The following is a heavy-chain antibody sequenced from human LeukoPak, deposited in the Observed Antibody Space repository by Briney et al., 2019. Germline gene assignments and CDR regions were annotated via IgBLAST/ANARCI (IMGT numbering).Heavy chain of an antibody. CDR3: ARGRLQLWAFPLPYNHYAIDV. Sequence: KTSQTLSLNCTVSGGSISSGDYYWSWIRQPPGKGLEWIGYIYYSGSTYYNPSLKSRVTISVDTSKNQFSLKLSSVTAADTAVYYCARGRLQLWAFPLPYNHYAIDVWGQGTTVTVSS. CDR2: IYYSGST. D-gene: IGHD5-18*01. V-gene: IGHV4-30-4*01. J-gene: IGHJ6*02. CDR1: GGSISSGDYY.